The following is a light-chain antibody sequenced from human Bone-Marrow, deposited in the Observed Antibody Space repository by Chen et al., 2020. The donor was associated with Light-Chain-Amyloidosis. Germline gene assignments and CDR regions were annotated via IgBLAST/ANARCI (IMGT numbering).Light chain of an antibody. Sequence: NFMLTQPHSVSESPGKTVIISCTRSSGSIATNYVQGYQQRPGSSPTTLIYEDDQRPSGVPDRFSCSIDRSSNSASLTISGLKTEDEADYYCQSYQGSSQGVFGGGTKLTVL. CDR1: SGSIATNY. V-gene: IGLV6-57*01. CDR3: QSYQGSSQGV. CDR2: EDD. J-gene: IGLJ3*02.